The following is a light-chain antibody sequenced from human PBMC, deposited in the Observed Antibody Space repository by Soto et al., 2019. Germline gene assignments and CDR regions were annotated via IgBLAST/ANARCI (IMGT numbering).Light chain of an antibody. V-gene: IGLV2-14*01. CDR1: SSDVGDYNS. J-gene: IGLJ1*01. CDR3: SSYTSSSTRG. Sequence: QSALTQPASVSGSPGQSITISCTGTSSDVGDYNSVSWYQQHPGKAPKLMIFNVSNRPPGVSNRFSGSKSGNTASLTISGLKADDAADYYGSSYTSSSTRGFGTGTKLTVL. CDR2: NVS.